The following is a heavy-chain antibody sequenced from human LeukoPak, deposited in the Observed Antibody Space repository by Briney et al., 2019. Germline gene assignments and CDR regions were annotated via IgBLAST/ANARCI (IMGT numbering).Heavy chain of an antibody. CDR1: GFTFSIYG. CDR2: IRYDGTNM. Sequence: GGSLRLSCAASGFTFSIYGMHWVRQAPGKGLEWVAFIRYDGTNMYYADSVKGRFTISRDNSKNTVYLQMNSLRAEDTAVYYCAKDLRGYCSGGSCKTIDYWGQGTLVTVSS. V-gene: IGHV3-30*02. CDR3: AKDLRGYCSGGSCKTIDY. J-gene: IGHJ4*02. D-gene: IGHD2-15*01.